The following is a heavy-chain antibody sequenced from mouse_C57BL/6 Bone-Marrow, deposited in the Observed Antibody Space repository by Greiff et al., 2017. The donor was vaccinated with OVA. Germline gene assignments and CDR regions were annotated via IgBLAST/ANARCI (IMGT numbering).Heavy chain of an antibody. J-gene: IGHJ4*01. CDR3: ARQGDYDGYFLYAMDY. Sequence: VQLQESGPGLVAPSQSLSITCTVSGFSLTSYGVHWVRQPPGKGLEWLVVIWSDGSTTYNSALKSRLSISKDNSKSQVFLKMNSLQTDDTAMYYCARQGDYDGYFLYAMDYWGQGTSVTVSS. CDR1: GFSLTSYG. CDR2: IWSDGST. V-gene: IGHV2-6-1*01. D-gene: IGHD2-3*01.